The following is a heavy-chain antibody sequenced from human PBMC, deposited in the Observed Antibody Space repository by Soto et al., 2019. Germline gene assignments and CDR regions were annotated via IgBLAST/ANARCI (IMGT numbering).Heavy chain of an antibody. CDR1: GGSISSGGYY. Sequence: QVQLQESGPGLVKPSQTLSLTCTVSGGSISSGGYYWSWIRQHPGKGLEWIGYIYYSGSTYYNPSLKSRVTISADTSKNQSSLKLSSVTAAATAVYYCAGIYSGSPGGTLRYWGQGTLVTVSS. J-gene: IGHJ4*02. CDR2: IYYSGST. D-gene: IGHD1-26*01. CDR3: AGIYSGSPGGTLRY. V-gene: IGHV4-31*03.